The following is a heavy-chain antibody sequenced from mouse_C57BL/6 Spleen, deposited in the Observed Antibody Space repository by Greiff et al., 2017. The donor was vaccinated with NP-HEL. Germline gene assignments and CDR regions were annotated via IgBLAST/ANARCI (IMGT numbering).Heavy chain of an antibody. J-gene: IGHJ3*01. D-gene: IGHD1-1*01. CDR3: ARDTSIYYYGSTWFAY. CDR1: GYSITSGYY. V-gene: IGHV3-6*01. Sequence: EVQLVESGPGLVKPSQSLSLTCSVTGYSITSGYYWNWIRQFPGNKLEWMGYISYDGSNNYNPSLKNRISITRDTSKNQFFLKLNSVTTEDTATYYCARDTSIYYYGSTWFAYWGQGTLVTVSA. CDR2: ISYDGSN.